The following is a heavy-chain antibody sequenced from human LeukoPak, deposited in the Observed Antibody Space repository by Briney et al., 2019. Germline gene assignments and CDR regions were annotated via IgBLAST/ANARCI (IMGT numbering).Heavy chain of an antibody. CDR2: ISYDGSNK. V-gene: IGHV3-30*18. J-gene: IGHJ4*02. CDR1: GFTFSSYG. CDR3: AKRGYDSSGYYYFDY. Sequence: PGGSLRLSCAASGFTFSSYGMHWVRQAPGKGLEWVAVISYDGSNKYYADSVKGRFTISRDNSKNTLYLQMNSLRAEDTDVYYCAKRGYDSSGYYYFDYWGQGTLVTVSS. D-gene: IGHD3-22*01.